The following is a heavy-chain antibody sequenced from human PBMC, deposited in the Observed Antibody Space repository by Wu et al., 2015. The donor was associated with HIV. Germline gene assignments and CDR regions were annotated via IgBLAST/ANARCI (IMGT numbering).Heavy chain of an antibody. D-gene: IGHD1-26*01. CDR2: IIPIFTTA. CDR3: ARDVGATTSFYFDY. CDR1: GGTFSSYA. V-gene: IGHV1-69*13. J-gene: IGHJ4*02. Sequence: QVQLVQSGAEVKKPGSSVKVSCKASGGTFSSYAISWVRQAPGQGLEWMGRIIPIFTTADYAQKFQGRVTLSADESTSTAYMELSSLRSEDTAVYYCARDVGATTSFYFDYWGQGTLVTVSS.